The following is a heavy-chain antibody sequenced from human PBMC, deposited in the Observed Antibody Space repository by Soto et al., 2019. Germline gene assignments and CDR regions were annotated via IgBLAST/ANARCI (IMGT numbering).Heavy chain of an antibody. CDR3: ARTYDFWRDSYYGMDV. CDR2: IYYSGST. D-gene: IGHD3-3*01. V-gene: IGHV4-39*01. Sequence: SETLSLTCTVSGGSISSSSYYWGWIRQPPGKGLEWIGSIYYSGSTYYNPSLKSRVTISVDTSKNQFSLKLSSVTAADTAVYYRARTYDFWRDSYYGMDVWGKGTTVTVSS. J-gene: IGHJ6*04. CDR1: GGSISSSSYY.